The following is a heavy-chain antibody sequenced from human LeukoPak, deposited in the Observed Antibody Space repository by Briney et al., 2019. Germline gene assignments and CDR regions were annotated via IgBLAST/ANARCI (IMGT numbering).Heavy chain of an antibody. Sequence: SETLSLTCTVSGGSISSYYWSWIRQPPGKGLEWIGYIYYSGSTNYNPSLKSRVTISVDTSKNQFSLKLSSVTAADTAVYYCARIKDWLSYYFDYWGQGTLVTVSS. CDR2: IYYSGST. J-gene: IGHJ4*02. CDR3: ARIKDWLSYYFDY. D-gene: IGHD3/OR15-3a*01. CDR1: GGSISSYY. V-gene: IGHV4-59*01.